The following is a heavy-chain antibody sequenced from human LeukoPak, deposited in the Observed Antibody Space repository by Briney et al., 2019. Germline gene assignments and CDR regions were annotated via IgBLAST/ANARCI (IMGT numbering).Heavy chain of an antibody. V-gene: IGHV4-34*01. CDR2: INHSGGT. D-gene: IGHD5-18*01. J-gene: IGHJ4*02. Sequence: PSETLSLTCAVYGGSFSGYYWSWIRQPPGKGLEWIGEINHSGGTNYNPSLKSRVTISVDTSKNQFSLKLSSVTAADTAVYYCARGGIQLWLRGVGGGRGTYFDYWGQGTLVTVSS. CDR1: GGSFSGYY. CDR3: ARGGIQLWLRGVGGGRGTYFDY.